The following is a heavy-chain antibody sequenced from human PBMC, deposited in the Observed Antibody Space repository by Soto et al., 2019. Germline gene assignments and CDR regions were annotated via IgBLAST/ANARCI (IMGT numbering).Heavy chain of an antibody. CDR1: GYTFTSYY. J-gene: IGHJ4*02. Sequence: GASVKVSCKASGYTFTSYYMHWVRQAPGQGLEWMGIINPSGGSTSYAQKFQGRVTMTRDTSTSTVYMELSNLRSEDTAVYYGARDWERGYCSGGSCQNFDYWGQGTLDTVSS. D-gene: IGHD2-15*01. CDR3: ARDWERGYCSGGSCQNFDY. CDR2: INPSGGST. V-gene: IGHV1-46*03.